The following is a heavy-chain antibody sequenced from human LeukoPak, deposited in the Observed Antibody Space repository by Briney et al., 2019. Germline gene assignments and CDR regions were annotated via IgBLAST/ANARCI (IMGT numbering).Heavy chain of an antibody. CDR3: GRDLAAAGTIDP. CDR1: GGSIGSYY. J-gene: IGHJ5*02. CDR2: IYYSGST. V-gene: IGHV4-59*01. Sequence: SETLSLTCTVSGGSIGSYYWSWIRQPPGKGLEWIGYIYYSGSTNYNPSLKSRVTISVDTSKNQFSLKLSSVTAADTAVYYCGRDLAAAGTIDPWGQGTLVTVSS. D-gene: IGHD6-13*01.